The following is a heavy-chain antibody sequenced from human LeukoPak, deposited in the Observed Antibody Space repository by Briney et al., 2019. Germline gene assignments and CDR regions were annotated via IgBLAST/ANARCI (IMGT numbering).Heavy chain of an antibody. CDR3: ARDLTGYYPADY. D-gene: IGHD3-9*01. CDR2: INANSGGT. CDR1: GYTFTDYY. V-gene: IGHV1-2*02. J-gene: IGHJ4*02. Sequence: ASVKVSCKASGYTFTDYYFHWVRQAPGQGLEWMGWINANSGGTNYALKFQGRVTMTRDTSGTTVYMELSSLESDDTAVYYCARDLTGYYPADYWGQGTLVTVSS.